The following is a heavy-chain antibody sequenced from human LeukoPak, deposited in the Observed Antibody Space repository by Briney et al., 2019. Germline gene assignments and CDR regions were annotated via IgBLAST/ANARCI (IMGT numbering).Heavy chain of an antibody. CDR1: GFTVSSNY. CDR2: ISSSSSYI. Sequence: GGSLRLSCAASGFTVSSNYMSWVRQAPGKGLEWVSSISSSSSYIYYADSVKGRFTISRDNAKNSLYLQMNSLRAEDTAVYYCAELGITMIGGVWGKGTTVTISS. J-gene: IGHJ6*04. D-gene: IGHD3-10*02. V-gene: IGHV3-21*01. CDR3: AELGITMIGGV.